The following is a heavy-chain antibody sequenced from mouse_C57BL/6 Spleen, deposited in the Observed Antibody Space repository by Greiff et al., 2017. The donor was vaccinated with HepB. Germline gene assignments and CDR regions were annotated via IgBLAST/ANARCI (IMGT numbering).Heavy chain of an antibody. V-gene: IGHV2-9-1*01. D-gene: IGHD1-1*01. CDR1: GFSLTSYA. CDR3: ARNSYGSSPYYAMDY. J-gene: IGHJ4*01. CDR2: IWTGGGT. Sequence: VKLQESGPGLVAPSQSLSITCTVSGFSLTSYAISWVRQPPGKGLEWLGVIWTGGGTNYNSALKSRLSISKDNSKSQVFLKMNSLQTDDTARYYCARNSYGSSPYYAMDYWGQGTSVTVSS.